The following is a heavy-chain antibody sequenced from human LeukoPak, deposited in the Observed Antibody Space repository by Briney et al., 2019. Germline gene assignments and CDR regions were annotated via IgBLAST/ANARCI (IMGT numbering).Heavy chain of an antibody. J-gene: IGHJ4*02. CDR3: ARWGNYYDSSGYYPDY. CDR1: GGTFSSYA. CDR2: IIPILGIA. D-gene: IGHD3-22*01. Sequence: SVKVSCKASGGTFSSYAISWVRQAPGQGLEWMGRIIPILGIANYAQKFQGRVTITADKSTSTAYVELSSLRSEDMAVYYCARWGNYYDSSGYYPDYWGQGTLVTVSS. V-gene: IGHV1-69*04.